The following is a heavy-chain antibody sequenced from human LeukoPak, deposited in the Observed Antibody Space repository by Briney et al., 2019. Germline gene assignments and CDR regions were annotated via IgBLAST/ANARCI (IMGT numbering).Heavy chain of an antibody. Sequence: PGGSLRLSCAASGFSFSAYWMTWVRQAPGTGLEWVANINPAGSETYYVDPVKGRFSISRDNAKTLVYLQMNSLRAEDMAVYHCARFGYVAAVDVWGQGTPVTVSS. CDR2: INPAGSET. J-gene: IGHJ4*02. CDR1: GFSFSAYW. D-gene: IGHD2-15*01. CDR3: ARFGYVAAVDV. V-gene: IGHV3-7*01.